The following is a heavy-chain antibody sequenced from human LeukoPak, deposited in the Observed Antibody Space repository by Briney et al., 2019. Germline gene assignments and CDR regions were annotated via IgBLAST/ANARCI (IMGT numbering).Heavy chain of an antibody. J-gene: IGHJ4*02. CDR3: ARQYEF. CDR1: GASIISGNYF. D-gene: IGHD3-10*01. V-gene: IGHV4-39*01. Sequence: SETLSLTCTASGASIISGNYFWGWVRQPPGKRLEWIGSWHHSGITDYNPSLKGRVTIVADTSKNQFSLKLASVAAADSAVYFCARQYEFWGQGTLVTVSS. CDR2: WHHSGIT.